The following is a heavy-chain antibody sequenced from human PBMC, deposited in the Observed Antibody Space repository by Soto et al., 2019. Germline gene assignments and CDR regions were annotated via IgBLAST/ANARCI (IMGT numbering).Heavy chain of an antibody. CDR2: INPNSGGT. CDR1: GYGYTGYY. J-gene: IGHJ5*02. V-gene: IGHV1-2*04. CDR3: ARGAYGDYHHNWFEV. Sequence: ASVKVSFKASGYGYTGYYMPWVGQVPGQGLEWMGWINPNSGGTNYAQKFQGWVTMTRDTSISKAYMELRRLRSDDTAVYYCARGAYGDYHHNWFEVWGQGTLVTVSS. D-gene: IGHD4-17*01.